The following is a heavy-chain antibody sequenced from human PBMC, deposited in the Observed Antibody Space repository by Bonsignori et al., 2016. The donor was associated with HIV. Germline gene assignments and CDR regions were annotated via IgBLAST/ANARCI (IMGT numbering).Heavy chain of an antibody. V-gene: IGHV3-23*01. J-gene: IGHJ3*01. D-gene: IGHD3-10*01. CDR2: IIGSGGLT. CDR3: VKEDGDVTDDAFDF. Sequence: VRQAPGKGLEWVSGIIGSGGLTYYSDSVKGRFTISRDNSKNTVFLEMNSLRGEDTAIYHCVKEDGDVTDDAFDFWGQGTMVTVSS.